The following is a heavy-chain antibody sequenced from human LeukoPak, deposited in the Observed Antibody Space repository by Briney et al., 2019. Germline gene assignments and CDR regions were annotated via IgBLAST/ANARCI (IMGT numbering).Heavy chain of an antibody. Sequence: GASVKVSCKASGYTFTYYYMHWVRQAPGQGLEWMGWINPKSGGTNYAQKFQGRVTMTRDTSISTAYMELTRLRSDDTAVYYCAREIAVAEGSGDGRYYFDYWGQGTLVTVSS. V-gene: IGHV1-2*02. D-gene: IGHD6-19*01. CDR3: AREIAVAEGSGDGRYYFDY. CDR2: INPKSGGT. J-gene: IGHJ4*02. CDR1: GYTFTYYY.